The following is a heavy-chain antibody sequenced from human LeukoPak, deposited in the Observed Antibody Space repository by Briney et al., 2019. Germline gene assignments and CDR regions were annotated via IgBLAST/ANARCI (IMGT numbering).Heavy chain of an antibody. CDR3: ARTIVGDTPDY. CDR2: IYYSGST. D-gene: IGHD1-26*01. CDR1: GGSFSNYY. J-gene: IGHJ4*02. V-gene: IGHV4-39*07. Sequence: SGTLSLTCAVYGGSFSNYYWSWIRRPPGKGLEWIGSIYYSGSTYYNPSLKSRVTISVDTSKNQFSLKLSSVTAADMAVYYCARTIVGDTPDYWGQGTLVTVSS.